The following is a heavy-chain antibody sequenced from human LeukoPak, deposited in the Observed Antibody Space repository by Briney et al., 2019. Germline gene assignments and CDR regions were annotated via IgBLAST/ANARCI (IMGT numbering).Heavy chain of an antibody. J-gene: IGHJ3*02. CDR3: ARDGRCSGGSCYSEAFDI. V-gene: IGHV1-18*01. Sequence: ASVKVSCKASGYTFTSYGISWVRQAPGQGLEWMGWISTYNGNTNYAQKLQGRVTMTTHTSTTTAYMELRSLRSGDTAVYYCARDGRCSGGSCYSEAFDIWGQGTMVTVSS. D-gene: IGHD2-15*01. CDR2: ISTYNGNT. CDR1: GYTFTSYG.